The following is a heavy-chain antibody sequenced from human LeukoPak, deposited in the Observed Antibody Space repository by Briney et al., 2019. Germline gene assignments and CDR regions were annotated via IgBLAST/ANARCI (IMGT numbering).Heavy chain of an antibody. CDR2: IYYDGTT. D-gene: IGHD6-19*01. CDR3: ARHRPYSSGWYFDY. J-gene: IGHJ4*02. CDR1: GGSISSNTYY. Sequence: PSETLSLTCTVSGGSISSNTYYWGWIRQPPGKGLEWIGSIYYDGTTYYNPSLKSRLTISLDTSKSQFSLKLTSVTAADTAVYYCARHRPYSSGWYFDYWGQGTLVTVSS. V-gene: IGHV4-39*01.